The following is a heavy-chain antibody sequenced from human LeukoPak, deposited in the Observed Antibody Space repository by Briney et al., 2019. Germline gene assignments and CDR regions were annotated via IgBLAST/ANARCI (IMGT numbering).Heavy chain of an antibody. J-gene: IGHJ4*02. CDR2: ISSFGSAI. D-gene: IGHD1/OR15-1a*01. CDR3: ARVGPNWNNFDY. Sequence: GESLKISCAASGFTFSSYEMNWVRQAPGKGLEWVSYISSFGSAIYYADSVKGRFTISRDNAKNSLYLQMNSLRAEDTAVYYCARVGPNWNNFDYWGQGTLVTVSS. V-gene: IGHV3-48*03. CDR1: GFTFSSYE.